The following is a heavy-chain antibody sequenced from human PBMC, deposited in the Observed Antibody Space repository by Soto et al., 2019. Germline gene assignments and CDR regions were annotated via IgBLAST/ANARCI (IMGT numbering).Heavy chain of an antibody. V-gene: IGHV4-39*01. CDR3: ARHEAGWYLDY. CDR1: RGSISSGTNY. J-gene: IGHJ4*02. CDR2: IYYSGST. Sequence: SETLSLTCTVSRGSISSGTNYWAWIRQPPGKGLEWIANIYYSGSTFYNPSLKSRVTISLDTSKNQFSLKLRSVTAADTAVYYCARHEAGWYLDYWGQGTLVTVSS. D-gene: IGHD6-25*01.